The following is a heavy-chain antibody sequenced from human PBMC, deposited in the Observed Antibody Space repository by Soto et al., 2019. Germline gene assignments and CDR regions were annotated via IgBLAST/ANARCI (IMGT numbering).Heavy chain of an antibody. Sequence: EVQLVESGGGLVQPGGSLRLSCAASGFTFSSYSMNWVRQAPGKGLEWVSYISSSSSNIYYADSVKGRFTISRDNAKNSLYLQMNSLRAEDTSVYYCASQSSEWLLFASWGQGTLVTVSS. CDR3: ASQSSEWLLFAS. V-gene: IGHV3-48*01. D-gene: IGHD5-12*01. J-gene: IGHJ4*02. CDR2: ISSSSSNI. CDR1: GFTFSSYS.